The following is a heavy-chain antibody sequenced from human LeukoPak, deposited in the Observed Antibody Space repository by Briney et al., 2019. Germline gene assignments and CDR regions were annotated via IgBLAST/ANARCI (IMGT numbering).Heavy chain of an antibody. D-gene: IGHD6-13*01. CDR1: GFTFSNFW. V-gene: IGHV3-74*01. CDR3: ARGSDIAAAVKMYGSEF. CDR2: INGDGSST. Sequence: PVGSLRLSCEASGFTFSNFWMHWVRQVPGKGLLWVSRINGDGSSTSYADPVKGRFTISRDNAKNTLYLQMNSLRVEDTAVYYCARGSDIAAAVKMYGSEFWGQGTLVTVSS. J-gene: IGHJ4*02.